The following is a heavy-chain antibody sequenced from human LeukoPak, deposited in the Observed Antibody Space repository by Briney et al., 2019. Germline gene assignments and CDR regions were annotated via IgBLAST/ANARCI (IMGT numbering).Heavy chain of an antibody. J-gene: IGHJ4*02. V-gene: IGHV4-39*01. CDR3: AMDYGDAHFDY. CDR1: GGSFSSYY. D-gene: IGHD4-17*01. Sequence: SETLSLTCAVYGGSFSSYYWGWIRQPPGKGLEWIGSIYYSGSTYYNPSLKSRVTISVDTSKNQFSLKLSSVTAADTAVYYCAMDYGDAHFDYWGQGTLVTVSS. CDR2: IYYSGST.